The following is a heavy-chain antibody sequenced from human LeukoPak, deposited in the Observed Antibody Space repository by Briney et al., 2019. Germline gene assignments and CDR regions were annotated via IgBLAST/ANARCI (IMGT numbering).Heavy chain of an antibody. Sequence: SETLSLTYAVYGGSFSGYYWSWIRQPPGKGLEWIGEINHSGSTNYNPSLKSRVTISADTSKNRFSLKLSSVTAADTAVYYCARVEYSSSGTYYYYYYMDVWGKGTTVTVSS. CDR1: GGSFSGYY. J-gene: IGHJ6*03. CDR3: ARVEYSSSGTYYYYYYMDV. CDR2: INHSGST. V-gene: IGHV4-34*01. D-gene: IGHD6-6*01.